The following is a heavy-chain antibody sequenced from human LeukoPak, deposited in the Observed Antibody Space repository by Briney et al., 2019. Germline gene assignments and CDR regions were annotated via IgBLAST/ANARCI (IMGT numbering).Heavy chain of an antibody. CDR2: IKPNSGCT. D-gene: IGHD6-19*01. J-gene: IGHJ5*02. CDR1: GYTFTGYY. V-gene: IGHV1-2*02. CDR3: ARPTVAGRRDWFDP. Sequence: ASVKVSCKASGYTFTGYYMYWVRQPPGQGLEWMGWIKPNSGCTNYAQKFQGRVTMTRDTSISTAYMELRSLRSDDPAVYYCARPTVAGRRDWFDPWGQGTLVTVSS.